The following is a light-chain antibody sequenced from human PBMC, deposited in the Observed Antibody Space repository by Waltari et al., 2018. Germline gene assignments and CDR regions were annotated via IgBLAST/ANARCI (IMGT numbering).Light chain of an antibody. CDR2: EVN. CDR3: SSYTSSDTLV. CDR1: STDIGGYVY. J-gene: IGLJ1*01. Sequence: QSALTQPASVSGSPGESITISCTGTSTDIGGYVYVSWYQQHPDKAPKLIIDEVNSRPSGVSARFSGSRSGNTASLTISGLQAEDAADYYCSSYTSSDTLVLGTGTKVIVL. V-gene: IGLV2-14*01.